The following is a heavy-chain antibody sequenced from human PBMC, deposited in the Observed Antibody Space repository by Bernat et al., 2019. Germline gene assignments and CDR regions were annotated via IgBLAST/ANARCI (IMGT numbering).Heavy chain of an antibody. CDR2: ISAGGGGT. D-gene: IGHD6-13*01. V-gene: IGHV3-23*01. J-gene: IGHJ4*02. CDR1: GFTYGNYA. CDR3: AKEGYSRGVIDF. Sequence: EVQLLESGGGLVQPGGSLRLSCAASGFTYGNYAMSWVRQAPGKGLEWVSSISAGGGGTYFGDSVRGRFTISRDNSKNTLNLQMNSLRAEDTAVHYCAKEGYSRGVIDFWGQGTLVIVSS.